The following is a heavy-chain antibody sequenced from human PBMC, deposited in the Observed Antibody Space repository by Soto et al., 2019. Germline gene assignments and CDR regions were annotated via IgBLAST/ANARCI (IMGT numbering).Heavy chain of an antibody. J-gene: IGHJ3*02. D-gene: IGHD3-22*01. CDR3: ARDRTSITMIVVVIPPGAFDI. CDR1: GGTFSSYA. Sequence: SVKVSCKASGGTFSSYAISWVRQAPGQGLEWMGGIIPIFGTANYAQKFQGRVTITADESTGTAYMELSSLRSEDTAVYYCARDRTSITMIVVVIPPGAFDIWGQGTMVTVSS. V-gene: IGHV1-69*13. CDR2: IIPIFGTA.